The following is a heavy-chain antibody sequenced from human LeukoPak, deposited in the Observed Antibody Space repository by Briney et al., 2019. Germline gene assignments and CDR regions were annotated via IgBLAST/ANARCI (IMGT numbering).Heavy chain of an antibody. CDR3: AGGVTTPFDY. J-gene: IGHJ4*02. V-gene: IGHV6-1*01. CDR1: GDSVSNNRAG. D-gene: IGHD4-17*01. CDR2: TFYRSKWYG. Sequence: SQTLSLTCAISGDSVSNNRAGWNWIRQSPSRGLEWLGRTFYRSKWYGDYAPSVKSRITINPDTSKNQFSLQLNSVTPEDTAVYHCAGGVTTPFDYWGQGTLVTVSS.